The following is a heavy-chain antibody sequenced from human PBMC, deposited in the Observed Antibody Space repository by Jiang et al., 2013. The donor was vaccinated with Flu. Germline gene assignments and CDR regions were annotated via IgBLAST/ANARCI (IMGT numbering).Heavy chain of an antibody. CDR2: ISSSSSYT. J-gene: IGHJ4*02. D-gene: IGHD4-17*01. Sequence: QLVESGGGLVKPGGSLRLSCAASGFTFSDYYMSWIRQAPGKGLEWVSYISSSSSYTNYADSVKGRFTISRDNAKNSLYLQMNSLRAEDTAVYYCARTEYGDSLYLSDYWGQGTLVTVSS. CDR1: GFTFSDYY. V-gene: IGHV3-11*06. CDR3: ARTEYGDSLYLSDY.